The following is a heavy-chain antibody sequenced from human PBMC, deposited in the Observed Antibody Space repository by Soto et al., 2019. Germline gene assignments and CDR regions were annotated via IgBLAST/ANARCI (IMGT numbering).Heavy chain of an antibody. CDR1: GFTFSSYS. V-gene: IGHV3-48*02. CDR2: ISSSSSTI. J-gene: IGHJ4*02. CDR3: GRHDYYYDSSGFLTYYFDY. Sequence: EVQLVESGGGLVQPGGSLRLSCAASGFTFSSYSMNWVRQAPGKGLEWVSYISSSSSTIYYTDSVKGRFTISRDNAKNSLYLQMNSLRDEDTAVYYCGRHDYYYDSSGFLTYYFDYWGQGTLVTVSS. D-gene: IGHD3-22*01.